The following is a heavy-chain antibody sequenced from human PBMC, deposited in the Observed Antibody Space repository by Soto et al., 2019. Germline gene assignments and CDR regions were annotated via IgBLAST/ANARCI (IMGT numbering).Heavy chain of an antibody. CDR2: INHSGSA. V-gene: IGHV4-34*01. D-gene: IGHD1-26*01. CDR3: ARGLISGSHYSGGWYYFDS. Sequence: SETLSVTCDVGGGSFIGYSWTWIRQTTGKGLQWIGQINHSGSANYNPSLKSRVTISVHTSNSQFSLELNSVTAADTAVYYCARGLISGSHYSGGWYYFDSWGQGTQVTVSS. J-gene: IGHJ4*02. CDR1: GGSFIGYS.